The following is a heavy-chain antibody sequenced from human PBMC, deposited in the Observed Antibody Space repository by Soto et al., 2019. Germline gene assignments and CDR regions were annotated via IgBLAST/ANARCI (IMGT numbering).Heavy chain of an antibody. CDR2: ISSSSSYI. CDR1: GFTFSSYS. J-gene: IGHJ5*02. Sequence: PGGSLRLSCAASGFTFSSYSMNWVRQAPGKGLEWVSSISSSSSYIYYADSVKGRFTISRDNAKNSLYLQMNSLRAEDTAVYYCARAPAAKLNWFDPWGQGTLVTVSS. D-gene: IGHD2-2*01. CDR3: ARAPAAKLNWFDP. V-gene: IGHV3-21*01.